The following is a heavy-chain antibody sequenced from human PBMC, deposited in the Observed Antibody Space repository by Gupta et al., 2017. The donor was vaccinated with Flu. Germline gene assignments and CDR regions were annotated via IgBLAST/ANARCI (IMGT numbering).Heavy chain of an antibody. J-gene: IGHJ6*02. V-gene: IGHV3-7*01. CDR2: IKQDGSEK. CDR3: ARDLPSGWYFPSYYYYGMDV. D-gene: IGHD6-19*01. CDR1: GFTFSSYW. Sequence: EVQLVESGGGLVQPGGSLRLSCAASGFTFSSYWMSWVRQAPGKGLEWVANIKQDGSEKYYVDSVKGRFTISRDNAKNSLYLQMNSLRAEDTAVYYCARDLPSGWYFPSYYYYGMDVWGQGTTVTVSS.